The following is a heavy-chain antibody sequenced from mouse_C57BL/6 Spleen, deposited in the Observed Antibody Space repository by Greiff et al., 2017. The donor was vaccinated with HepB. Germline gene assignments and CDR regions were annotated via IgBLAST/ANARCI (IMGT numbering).Heavy chain of an antibody. J-gene: IGHJ3*01. Sequence: EVQLVESGGGLVHPGGSLSLSCAASGFTFTDYYMSWVRQPPGKALEWLGFIRNKANGYTTEYSASVKGRFTISRDNSQSILYLQMNALRAEDSATYYCARSLYDYDVSWFAYWGQGTLVTVSA. CDR2: IRNKANGYTT. D-gene: IGHD2-4*01. CDR3: ARSLYDYDVSWFAY. V-gene: IGHV7-3*01. CDR1: GFTFTDYY.